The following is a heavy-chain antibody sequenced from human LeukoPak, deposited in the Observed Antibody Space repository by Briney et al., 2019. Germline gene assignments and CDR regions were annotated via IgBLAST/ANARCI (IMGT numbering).Heavy chain of an antibody. Sequence: GGSLRLSCAASGFTFSTYAMYWVRQAPGKGLEWVAVISYDGSNKYYADSVKGRFTISRDNSKNTLFLQMNSLRAEDTAVYYCARDLGSGSYPDYWGQGTLVTVSS. D-gene: IGHD3-10*01. CDR3: ARDLGSGSYPDY. V-gene: IGHV3-30-3*01. CDR2: ISYDGSNK. J-gene: IGHJ4*02. CDR1: GFTFSTYA.